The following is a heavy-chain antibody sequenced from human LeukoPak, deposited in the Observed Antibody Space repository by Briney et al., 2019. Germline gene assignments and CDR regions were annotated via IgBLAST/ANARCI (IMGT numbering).Heavy chain of an antibody. V-gene: IGHV4-39*07. CDR1: GGSISSTSYY. CDR2: IYYSGST. Sequence: SETLSLTCTVSGGSISSTSYYWGWIRQPPGKGLEWIGSIYYSGSTYYNPSLKSRVTISVDTSKNQFSLKLSSVTAADTAVYYCARDRGYYYDSSGSLWFDPWGQGTLVTVSS. CDR3: ARDRGYYYDSSGSLWFDP. D-gene: IGHD3-22*01. J-gene: IGHJ5*02.